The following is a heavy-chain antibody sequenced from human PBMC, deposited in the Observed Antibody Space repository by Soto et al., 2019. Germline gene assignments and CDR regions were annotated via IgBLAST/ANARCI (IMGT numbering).Heavy chain of an antibody. CDR1: GYTFTSYG. J-gene: IGHJ5*02. CDR2: INAANGDT. Sequence: VKVSCKASGYTFTSYGIHWVRQAPGQRLEWMGWINAANGDTKYSPKFQDRVTITRDTSASTAYMELSSLRSEDTAVYYCVRRHVSATGIDWFDPWGQGTMVTVSA. V-gene: IGHV1-3*01. CDR3: VRRHVSATGIDWFDP. D-gene: IGHD6-13*01.